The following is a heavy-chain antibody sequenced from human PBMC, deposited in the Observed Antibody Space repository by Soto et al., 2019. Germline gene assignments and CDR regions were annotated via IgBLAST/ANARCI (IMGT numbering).Heavy chain of an antibody. CDR3: ARHSPDFDWLSQFDY. CDR2: IFYFGST. J-gene: IGHJ4*02. V-gene: IGHV4-59*08. CDR1: GVSIRSYY. Sequence: PSETLSLTCTVPGVSIRSYYWSWIRQTPGKGLEWIGYIFYFGSTNYNPSLKSRVTLSIDTSKNQLSLKLSSVTAADTAVYYCARHSPDFDWLSQFDYWGQGTLVTVS. D-gene: IGHD3-9*01.